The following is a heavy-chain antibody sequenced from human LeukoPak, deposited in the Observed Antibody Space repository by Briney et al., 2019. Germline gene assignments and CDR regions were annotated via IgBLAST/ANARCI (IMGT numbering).Heavy chain of an antibody. CDR1: GFTFTLYA. V-gene: IGHV3-23*01. D-gene: IGHD2-2*01. Sequence: GGSLRLSCAASGFTFTLYAMSWVRQAPGKGLEWVSGISGTGGSTYYADSVQGRFTISRDNSKNTLYLQMNSLRAGDTAVYYCAKVSASTLDYWGQGTLVTVSS. CDR2: ISGTGGST. J-gene: IGHJ4*02. CDR3: AKVSASTLDY.